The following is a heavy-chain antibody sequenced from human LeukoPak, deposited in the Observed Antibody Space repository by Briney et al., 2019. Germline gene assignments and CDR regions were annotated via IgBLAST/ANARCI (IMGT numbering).Heavy chain of an antibody. J-gene: IGHJ5*02. CDR2: IRTKANSYAT. D-gene: IGHD3-22*01. CDR3: TRLSYDSSGYYSMSYWFDP. CDR1: GFTFSAPA. V-gene: IGHV3-73*01. Sequence: GGSLRPSCAASGFTFSAPAMPGVRQPSGKGREGVGRIRTKANSYATAYAASVKGRFTISRDDSKNTAYLQMNSLKTEDTAVYYCTRLSYDSSGYYSMSYWFDPWGQGTLVTVSS.